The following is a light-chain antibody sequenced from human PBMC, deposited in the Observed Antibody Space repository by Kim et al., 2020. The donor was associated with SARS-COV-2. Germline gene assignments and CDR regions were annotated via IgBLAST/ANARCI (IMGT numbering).Light chain of an antibody. V-gene: IGLV2-23*01. CDR3: CSYANGGTWV. Sequence: GQSITMSCSGTNNEVGSHDLVSWYQHHPGTAPKLVIYGDNQRPSGVSSRFSGSKSGNTASLTISGLQPEDEADYYCCSYANGGTWVFGGGTQLTVL. CDR1: NNEVGSHDL. J-gene: IGLJ3*02. CDR2: GDN.